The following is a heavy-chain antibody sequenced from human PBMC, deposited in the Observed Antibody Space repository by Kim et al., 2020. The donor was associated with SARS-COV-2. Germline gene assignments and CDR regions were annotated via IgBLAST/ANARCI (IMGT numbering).Heavy chain of an antibody. J-gene: IGHJ4*02. V-gene: IGHV1-46*01. Sequence: AQKYQGRVKMTRDTSTSTVYMELSSLRSEDTAVYYCARDLGYSSSWGLFDYWGQGTLVTVSS. D-gene: IGHD6-13*01. CDR3: ARDLGYSSSWGLFDY.